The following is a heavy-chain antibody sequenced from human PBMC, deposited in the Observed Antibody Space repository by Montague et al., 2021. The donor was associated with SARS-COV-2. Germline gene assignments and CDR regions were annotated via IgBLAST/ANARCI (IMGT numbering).Heavy chain of an antibody. CDR3: AKDQGYFDWPLPQDGMDV. V-gene: IGHV3-30*18. Sequence: SLRLSCAASGYTFSHYGIHWVRQAPGKGLEWVAFISYDGRNKYLADAVTGRFNISRDNSKNTLYLQMNSLKTEDTALYYCAKDQGYFDWPLPQDGMDVWGQGTMAIVSS. CDR2: ISYDGRNK. CDR1: GYTFSHYG. J-gene: IGHJ6*01. D-gene: IGHD3-9*01.